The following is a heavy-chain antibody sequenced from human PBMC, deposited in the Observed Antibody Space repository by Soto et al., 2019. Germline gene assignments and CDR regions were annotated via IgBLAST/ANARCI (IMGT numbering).Heavy chain of an antibody. D-gene: IGHD3-22*01. Sequence: SETLSLTCAVYGGSFSGYYWSWIRQPPGKGLEWIGEINHSGSTNYNPPLKSRVTISVDTSKNQFSLKLSSVTAADTAVYYCARVGDSSGTNWFDPWGQGTLVTVSS. CDR1: GGSFSGYY. V-gene: IGHV4-34*01. J-gene: IGHJ5*02. CDR2: INHSGST. CDR3: ARVGDSSGTNWFDP.